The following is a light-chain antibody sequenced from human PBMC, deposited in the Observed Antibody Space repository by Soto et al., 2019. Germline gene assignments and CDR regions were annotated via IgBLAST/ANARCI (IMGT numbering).Light chain of an antibody. V-gene: IGKV1-12*01. CDR1: QSTSSW. CDR2: AAS. Sequence: DIQMTQSPSSVSASVGDTVTITCRASQSTSSWLAWYQQKPGTVPRLLIYAASSLQDGVPSRFSGSGAGTEFTLTITSLQPEDFGTYYCQQGDSFPITFGQGTRLEIK. J-gene: IGKJ5*01. CDR3: QQGDSFPIT.